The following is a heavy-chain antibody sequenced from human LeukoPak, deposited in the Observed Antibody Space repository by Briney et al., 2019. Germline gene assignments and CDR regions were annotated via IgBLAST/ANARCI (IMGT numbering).Heavy chain of an antibody. J-gene: IGHJ4*02. CDR2: IYYSGST. Sequence: PSETLSLTCTVSGGSISNYYWSWIRQPPGKGLEWIGYIYYSGSTNYNPSLRSRVTISMDTSKNQFSLKLSSVTAADTAVYYCATERDHGDFILWGQGTLVTVSS. CDR1: GGSISNYY. D-gene: IGHD4-17*01. V-gene: IGHV4-59*01. CDR3: ATERDHGDFIL.